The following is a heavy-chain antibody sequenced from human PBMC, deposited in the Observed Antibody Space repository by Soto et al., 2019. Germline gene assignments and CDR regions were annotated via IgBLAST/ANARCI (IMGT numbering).Heavy chain of an antibody. Sequence: GASVKVSCKASGYTFTNYGITWVRQAPGQGLEWMGWISNYNGKTNYAQILQGRVTMTTDTSTRTAYMELSSLRSEDTAVYYCARDRVGAHSLDKHYYFDYWGQGTLVTVSS. J-gene: IGHJ4*02. CDR1: GYTFTNYG. CDR3: ARDRVGAHSLDKHYYFDY. D-gene: IGHD3-10*01. CDR2: ISNYNGKT. V-gene: IGHV1-18*01.